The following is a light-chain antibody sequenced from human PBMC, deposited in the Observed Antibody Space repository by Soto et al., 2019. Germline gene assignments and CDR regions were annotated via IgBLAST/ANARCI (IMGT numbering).Light chain of an antibody. Sequence: QAVLTQSPSASASLGASVKLTCTLSSGHSRYAIAWHQQQPEKGPRYLMKVNSDGSHTKGDGIPDRFSGSSSGAERYFTISSLQSEDEADYYCQTWGTGIVVFGGGTKLTVL. CDR1: SGHSRYA. J-gene: IGLJ2*01. CDR3: QTWGTGIVV. CDR2: VNSDGSH. V-gene: IGLV4-69*01.